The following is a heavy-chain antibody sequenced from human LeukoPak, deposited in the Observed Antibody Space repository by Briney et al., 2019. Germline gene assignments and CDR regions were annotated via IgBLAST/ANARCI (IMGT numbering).Heavy chain of an antibody. CDR2: ISAYNGNT. V-gene: IGHV1-18*01. CDR3: ARESAVDYDFWSGYSGGDFDY. Sequence: GASVKVSCKASGYTFTSYGISWVRQAPGQGLEWMGWISAYNGNTNYAQKLQGRVTITTDTSTSTAYMELRSLRSDDTAVYYCARESAVDYDFWSGYSGGDFDYWGQGTLVTVSS. J-gene: IGHJ4*02. D-gene: IGHD3-3*01. CDR1: GYTFTSYG.